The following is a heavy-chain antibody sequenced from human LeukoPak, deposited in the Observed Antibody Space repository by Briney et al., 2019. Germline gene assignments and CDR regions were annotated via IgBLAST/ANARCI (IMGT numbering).Heavy chain of an antibody. CDR2: IKSETEGWAT. CDR3: TTMANY. V-gene: IGHV3-15*01. Sequence: GGSLRLSCAASGFTFSSYSMNWVRQAPGKGLEWVGRIKSETEGWATDYAAPVKGRFTISRDDSKNTVHLQMSSLKAEDTAMYYCTTMANYWGQGTLVTVSS. D-gene: IGHD5-24*01. CDR1: GFTFSSYS. J-gene: IGHJ4*02.